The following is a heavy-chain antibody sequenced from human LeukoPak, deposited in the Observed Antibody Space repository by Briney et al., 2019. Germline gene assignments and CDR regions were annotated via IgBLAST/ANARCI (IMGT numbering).Heavy chain of an antibody. CDR2: ISSSSSYI. V-gene: IGHV3-21*01. CDR1: GFTFSSYS. J-gene: IGHJ3*02. Sequence: GGSLRLSCAASGFTFSSYSMNWVRQAPGKGLEWVSSISSSSSYIYYADSVKGRFTISRDNAKNSLYLQMDSLRAEDTAVYYCARAFWSSAFDIWGQGTMVTVSS. CDR3: ARAFWSSAFDI. D-gene: IGHD3-10*01.